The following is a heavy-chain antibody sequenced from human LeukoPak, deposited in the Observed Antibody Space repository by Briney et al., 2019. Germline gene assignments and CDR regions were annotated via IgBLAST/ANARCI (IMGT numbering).Heavy chain of an antibody. Sequence: PSETLSLTCTVSGYSISSGYYWSWIRQPPGKGLEWIGEINHSGSTNYNPSLKSRVTISVDTSKNQFSLKLSSVTAADTAVYYCARDLRYFDWLLLLAGWFDPWGQGTLVTVSS. D-gene: IGHD3-9*01. CDR1: GYSISSGYY. J-gene: IGHJ5*02. CDR3: ARDLRYFDWLLLLAGWFDP. CDR2: INHSGST. V-gene: IGHV4-38-2*02.